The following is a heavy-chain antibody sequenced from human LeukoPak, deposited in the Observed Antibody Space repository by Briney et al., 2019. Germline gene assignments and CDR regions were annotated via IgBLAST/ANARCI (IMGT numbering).Heavy chain of an antibody. J-gene: IGHJ4*02. Sequence: SETLSLTCAVSGGSISSSSYYWGWIRQPPGKGLEWIGSIYYSGSTYYNPSLKSRVTISVDTSKNQFSLKLSSVTAADTAVYYCVWSGYYFPSARFDYWGQGTLVTVSS. V-gene: IGHV4-39*07. CDR3: VWSGYYFPSARFDY. D-gene: IGHD3-3*01. CDR2: IYYSGST. CDR1: GGSISSSSYY.